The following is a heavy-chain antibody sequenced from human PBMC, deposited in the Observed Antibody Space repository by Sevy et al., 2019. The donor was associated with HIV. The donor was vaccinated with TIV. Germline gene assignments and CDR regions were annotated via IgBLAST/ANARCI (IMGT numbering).Heavy chain of an antibody. D-gene: IGHD6-13*01. CDR3: ARAQYSSSWYRAPYYYYYGMDV. CDR2: ISSSGSTI. V-gene: IGHV3-11*01. Sequence: GGSLRLSCAASGFTFSDYYMSWIRQAPGKGLEWVSYISSSGSTIYYADSVKGRFTISRDNAKNSLYLQMNSLRAEDTAVYYCARAQYSSSWYRAPYYYYYGMDVWGQGTTVTVSS. CDR1: GFTFSDYY. J-gene: IGHJ6*02.